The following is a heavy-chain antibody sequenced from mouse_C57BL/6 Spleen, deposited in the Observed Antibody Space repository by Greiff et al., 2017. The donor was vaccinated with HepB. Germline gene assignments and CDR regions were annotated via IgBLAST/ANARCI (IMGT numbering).Heavy chain of an antibody. J-gene: IGHJ3*01. CDR1: GFTFSNYW. Sequence: EVKLMESGGGLVQPGGSMKLSCVASGFTFSNYWMNWVRQSPEKGLEWVAQIRLKSDNYATHYAESVKGRFTISRDDSKSSVYLQMNNLRAEDTGIYYCTDGNYGGFAYWGQGTLVTVSA. CDR3: TDGNYGGFAY. V-gene: IGHV6-3*01. CDR2: IRLKSDNYAT. D-gene: IGHD2-1*01.